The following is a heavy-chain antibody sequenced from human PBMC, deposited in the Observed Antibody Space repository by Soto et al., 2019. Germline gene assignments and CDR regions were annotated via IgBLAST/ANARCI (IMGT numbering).Heavy chain of an antibody. V-gene: IGHV1-69*06. D-gene: IGHD6-13*01. CDR3: ARDWQQLVGLYYYYYGMDV. Sequence: GASVKVSCKASGGTFSSYAISWVRQAPGQGLEWMGGIIPIFGTANYAQKFQGRDTITADKSTSTAYMELSSLRSEDTAVYYCARDWQQLVGLYYYYYGMDVWGQGTTVTVSS. J-gene: IGHJ6*02. CDR1: GGTFSSYA. CDR2: IIPIFGTA.